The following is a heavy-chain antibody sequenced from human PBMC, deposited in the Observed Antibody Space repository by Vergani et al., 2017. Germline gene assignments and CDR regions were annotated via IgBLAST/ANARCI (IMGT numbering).Heavy chain of an antibody. CDR1: GYTFTSYD. V-gene: IGHV1-8*01. D-gene: IGHD2-15*01. CDR3: ARDWGDIVVVVAATPSGWFDP. Sequence: QVQLVQSGAEVKKPGASVKVSCKASGYTFTSYDINWVRQATGQGLEWMGWMNPNSGNTGYAQKFQGRVTMTRNTSISTAYMELSSLRAEDTAVYYCARDWGDIVVVVAATPSGWFDPWGQGTLVTVSS. J-gene: IGHJ5*02. CDR2: MNPNSGNT.